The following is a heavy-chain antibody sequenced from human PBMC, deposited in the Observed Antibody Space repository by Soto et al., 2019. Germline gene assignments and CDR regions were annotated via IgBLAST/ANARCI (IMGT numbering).Heavy chain of an antibody. V-gene: IGHV3-53*01. D-gene: IGHD3-22*01. J-gene: IGHJ3*02. CDR2: IYSGGST. CDR1: GFIVSSYY. Sequence: EVQLVESGGGLIQPGGSLRLSCAGSGFIVSSYYMSWVRQAPGKGLEWISVIYSGGSTYYADSVKGRFTISRDNAKNSLYLQMNSLRAEDTAVYYCARGSDYYDSSGYEDAFDIWGQGTMVTVSS. CDR3: ARGSDYYDSSGYEDAFDI.